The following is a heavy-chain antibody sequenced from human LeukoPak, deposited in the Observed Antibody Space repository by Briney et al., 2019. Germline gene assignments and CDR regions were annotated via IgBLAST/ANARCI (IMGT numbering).Heavy chain of an antibody. V-gene: IGHV3-48*03. D-gene: IGHD6-19*01. CDR3: ARVGKEIAVAIDY. CDR2: ISSSGSTI. Sequence: GGSLRLSCAASGFTFSSYEMNWVRQAPGKGLEWVSYISSSGSTIYYADSVKGRFTISRDNAKNSLYLQMNSLRAEDTAVYYCARVGKEIAVAIDYWGQGTQVTVSS. J-gene: IGHJ4*02. CDR1: GFTFSSYE.